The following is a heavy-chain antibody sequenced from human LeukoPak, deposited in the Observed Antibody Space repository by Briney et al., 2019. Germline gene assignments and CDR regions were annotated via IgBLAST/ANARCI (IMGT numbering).Heavy chain of an antibody. CDR3: ARDFGGGFGELDY. CDR2: INPNSGGT. V-gene: IGHV1-2*02. CDR1: GYTFTGYY. D-gene: IGHD3-10*01. Sequence: ASVKVSCKASGYTFTGYYMHWVRQAPGQGLEWMGWINPNSGGTNYAQKFQGRVTMSRDTSISTAYMELSRLRFDDTAVYYCARDFGGGFGELDYWGQGTLVTVSS. J-gene: IGHJ4*02.